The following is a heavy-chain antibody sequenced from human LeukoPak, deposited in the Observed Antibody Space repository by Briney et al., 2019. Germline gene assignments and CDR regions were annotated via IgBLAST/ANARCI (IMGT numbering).Heavy chain of an antibody. CDR2: IYTSGST. D-gene: IGHD3-22*01. J-gene: IGHJ6*02. CDR1: GGSISSGSYY. V-gene: IGHV4-61*02. CDR3: AIDSSGKKYYYYGMDV. Sequence: SQTLSLTCTVSGGSISSGSYYWSWSRQPAGKGLEWIGRIYTSGSTNYNPSLKSRVTISVDTSKNQFSLKLSSVTAADTAVYYCAIDSSGKKYYYYGMDVWGHGTTVTVSS.